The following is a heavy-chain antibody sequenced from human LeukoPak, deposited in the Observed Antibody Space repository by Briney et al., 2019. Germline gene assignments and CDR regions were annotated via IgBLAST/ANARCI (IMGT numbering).Heavy chain of an antibody. CDR3: ARLAAGSDYFEY. J-gene: IGHJ4*02. CDR1: GFPFSRYW. D-gene: IGHD6-13*01. CDR2: IKPDGSEK. V-gene: IGHV3-7*04. Sequence: GGSLRLSCAASGFPFSRYWMSWVRQAPGKGLEWVANIKPDGSEKHYVDSVKGRFTFSRDNAKNSLYLQMNGLRAEDMAVYYCARLAAGSDYFEYWGQGTLVTVSS.